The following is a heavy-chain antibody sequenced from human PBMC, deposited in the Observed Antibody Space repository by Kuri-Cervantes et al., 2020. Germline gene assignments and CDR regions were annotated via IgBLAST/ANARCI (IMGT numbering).Heavy chain of an antibody. J-gene: IGHJ6*02. Sequence: GSLRLSCTVSGGSISSYFWSWIRQPPGRGLEWIGYVYYSGTTNYNPSLKSRVTISVDTSKNQFSLKLSSVTAADTAVYYCARGQRVPRGYSYGPRPYYYYGMDVWGQGTTVTVSS. CDR2: VYYSGTT. CDR1: GGSISSYF. CDR3: ARGQRVPRGYSYGPRPYYYYGMDV. V-gene: IGHV4-59*12. D-gene: IGHD5-18*01.